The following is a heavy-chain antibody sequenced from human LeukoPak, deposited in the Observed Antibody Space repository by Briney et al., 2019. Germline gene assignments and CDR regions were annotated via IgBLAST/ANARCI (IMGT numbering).Heavy chain of an antibody. CDR3: AGLHFASAEEFDP. V-gene: IGHV4-59*08. Sequence: SETLSLTCTVSGSSTNGHWWSWIRQPPGKGLEWIGFIYFNGNILYNPFLKSRVTLSVDTFNNQFSLSLTSVTAADRAVYYCAGLHFASAEEFDPWGQGTLVTASS. D-gene: IGHD6-25*01. J-gene: IGHJ5*02. CDR1: GSSTNGHW. CDR2: IYFNGNI.